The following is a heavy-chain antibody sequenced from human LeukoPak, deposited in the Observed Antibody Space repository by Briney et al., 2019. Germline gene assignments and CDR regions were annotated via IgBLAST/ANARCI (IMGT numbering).Heavy chain of an antibody. Sequence: GGSLRLSCAASGFTFSSYGMSWVRQAPGKGLEWVADIKQDGSEKYYVDSVKGRFTISRDNAKNSLYLQMNSLRAEDTAVYYCARSLVSEVFRSGYVYYGMDVWGQGTTVTVFS. V-gene: IGHV3-7*01. CDR1: GFTFSSYG. CDR2: IKQDGSEK. D-gene: IGHD3-3*01. CDR3: ARSLVSEVFRSGYVYYGMDV. J-gene: IGHJ6*02.